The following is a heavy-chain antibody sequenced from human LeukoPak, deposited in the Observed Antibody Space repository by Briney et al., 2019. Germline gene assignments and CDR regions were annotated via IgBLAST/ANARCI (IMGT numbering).Heavy chain of an antibody. V-gene: IGHV1-58*01. CDR1: GFTFTSSA. CDR3: AAGVRGHYRLPNSFDS. D-gene: IGHD5/OR15-5a*01. Sequence: ASVKVSCKASGFTFTSSAVQWVRQARGQRLEWLGWIVVGSGNTNYAQKFQERVTITRDMSTSTAYMELSSLRSEDTAVYYCAAGVRGHYRLPNSFDSWGQGTLVTVSS. CDR2: IVVGSGNT. J-gene: IGHJ5*01.